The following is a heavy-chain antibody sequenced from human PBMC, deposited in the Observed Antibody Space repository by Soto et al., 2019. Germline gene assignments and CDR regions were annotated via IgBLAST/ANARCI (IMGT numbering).Heavy chain of an antibody. CDR1: GGSISNDDYY. CDR2: IHHSGST. Sequence: QVQLQESGPGLVKPSQTLSVTCAVSGGSISNDDYYWTWIRQHPGKGLDWIGYIHHSGSTYYNPSLKCRIIISLDASKNQFSLELNSVTAADAAVYYCARDVDVRGLGHGMDVWGQGTAVTVSS. CDR3: ARDVDVRGLGHGMDV. V-gene: IGHV4-31*11. D-gene: IGHD2-15*01. J-gene: IGHJ6*02.